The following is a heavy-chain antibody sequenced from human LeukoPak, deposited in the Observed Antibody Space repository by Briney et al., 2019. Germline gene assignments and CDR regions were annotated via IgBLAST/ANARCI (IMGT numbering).Heavy chain of an antibody. CDR1: GGSISSYY. D-gene: IGHD3-3*01. V-gene: IGHV4-4*07. J-gene: IGHJ4*02. CDR3: ARDFSESGYYLDY. CDR2: ISTTGNT. Sequence: SETLSLTCTVSGGSISSYYWSWIRQPAGKGLEYIGRISTTGNTNDIPSLKSRVTMSIDTSKNHFSLKLSSVTAADTAMYYCARDFSESGYYLDYWGQGIPVTVSS.